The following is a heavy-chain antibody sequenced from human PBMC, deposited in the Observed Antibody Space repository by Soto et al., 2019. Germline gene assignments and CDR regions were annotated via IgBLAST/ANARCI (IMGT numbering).Heavy chain of an antibody. CDR1: GGSISSGGYY. CDR3: AREPSI. CDR2: IYYRGST. Sequence: QVQLQESGPGLVKPSQTLSLTCTVSGGSISSGGYYWSWIRQHPGKGLEWIGYIYYRGSTYYHPSPTTRVSTSADASKNQCSLKLGSVAAADTAAYYCAREPSIWGQGTLVTVSS. V-gene: IGHV4-31*03. J-gene: IGHJ4*02.